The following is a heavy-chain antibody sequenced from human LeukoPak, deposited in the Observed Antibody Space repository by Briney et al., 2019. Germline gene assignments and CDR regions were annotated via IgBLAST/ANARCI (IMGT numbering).Heavy chain of an antibody. J-gene: IGHJ5*02. Sequence: GGSLRLSCAASGFTFSSYSMNWVRQAPGKGLEWVSSISSSSSYIYYADSVKGRFTISRDNAKNSLYLQMNSLRAEDTAVYYCARDRPRSYYYDSSGFDPWGQGTLVTVSS. CDR1: GFTFSSYS. V-gene: IGHV3-21*04. CDR3: ARDRPRSYYYDSSGFDP. CDR2: ISSSSSYI. D-gene: IGHD3-22*01.